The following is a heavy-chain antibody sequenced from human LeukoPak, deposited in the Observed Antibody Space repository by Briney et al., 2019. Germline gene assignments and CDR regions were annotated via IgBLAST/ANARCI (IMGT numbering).Heavy chain of an antibody. CDR2: IYWDDDK. D-gene: IGHD3-10*01. CDR1: GFSLSATGVG. J-gene: IGHJ4*02. Sequence: SGPTLVNPTQTLTLTCTFAGFSLSATGVGVGWIRQPPGKALDWLALIYWDDDKRYSPSLKSRLTLTKDTSNNQVVLTKTNMDPVDTATYYCAHKGSESYYRLFDFWGQGTLVTVSS. CDR3: AHKGSESYYRLFDF. V-gene: IGHV2-5*02.